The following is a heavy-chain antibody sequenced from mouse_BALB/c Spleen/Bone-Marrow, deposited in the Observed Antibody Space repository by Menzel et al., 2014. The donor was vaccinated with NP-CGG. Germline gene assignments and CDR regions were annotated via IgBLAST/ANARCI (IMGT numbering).Heavy chain of an antibody. CDR2: INPSTGYT. V-gene: IGHV1-7*01. J-gene: IGHJ2*01. CDR1: GYTFXSYW. Sequence: VKLVESGAELAKPGASVKMSCKASGYTFXSYWMRWVKQRPGQGLEWIGYINPSTGYTEYNQKFKDKATLTADKSSSTAYMQLSSLTSEDSAVYYCARDHPYYFDYWGQGTTLTVSS. CDR3: ARDHPYYFDY.